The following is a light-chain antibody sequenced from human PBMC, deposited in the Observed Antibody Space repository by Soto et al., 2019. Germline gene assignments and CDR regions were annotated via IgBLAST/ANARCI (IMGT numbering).Light chain of an antibody. Sequence: EIVLTQSPGTLSLPPGERATLSCRASQSVSSSYLAWYQQKPGQAPSLLIYGASGRATGIPDRFSGSGSGTDFTLTISRLEPEDFAVYYCQQYGSTPYTFGQGTMLEIK. J-gene: IGKJ2*01. CDR3: QQYGSTPYT. CDR2: GAS. CDR1: QSVSSSY. V-gene: IGKV3-20*01.